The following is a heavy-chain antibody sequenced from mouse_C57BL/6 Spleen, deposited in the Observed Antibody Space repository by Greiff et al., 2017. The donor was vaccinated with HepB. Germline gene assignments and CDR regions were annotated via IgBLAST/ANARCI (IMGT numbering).Heavy chain of an antibody. CDR1: GFTFSDYG. Sequence: VQLQQSGGGLVKPGGSLKLSCAASGFTFSDYGMHWVRQAPEKGLEWVAYISSGSSTIYYADTVKGRFTISRDNAKNTLFLQMTSLRSEDTAMYYCAIYYDYDGGVAYWGQGTLVTVSA. J-gene: IGHJ3*01. V-gene: IGHV5-17*01. CDR3: AIYYDYDGGVAY. D-gene: IGHD2-4*01. CDR2: ISSGSSTI.